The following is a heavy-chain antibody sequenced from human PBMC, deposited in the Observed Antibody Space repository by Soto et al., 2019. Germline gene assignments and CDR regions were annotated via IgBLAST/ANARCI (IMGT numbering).Heavy chain of an antibody. Sequence: ESGGGLVQPGGALRLSCAASGFSCSSYWMSWVRQAPGTGLEWVANIKQDGSEKYYVDSVKGRFTISRDNAKNSLYLQMNSLRAEDTAVYYCARAYYDFWSGYDYYYGMDVWGQGTTGTFSS. D-gene: IGHD3-3*01. CDR3: ARAYYDFWSGYDYYYGMDV. CDR2: IKQDGSEK. CDR1: GFSCSSYW. J-gene: IGHJ6*02. V-gene: IGHV3-7*01.